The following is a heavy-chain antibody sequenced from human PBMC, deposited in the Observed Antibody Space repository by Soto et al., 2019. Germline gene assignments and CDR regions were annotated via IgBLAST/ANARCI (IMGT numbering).Heavy chain of an antibody. Sequence: GESLKISCKGSGYSFTSYWIGWVRQMPGKGLEWMGIIYPGDSDTRYSPSFQGQVTISADKSISTAYLQWSSLKASDTAMYYCASSVAARFIRDYYYGMDVWGQGTTVTVSS. J-gene: IGHJ6*02. D-gene: IGHD6-6*01. CDR2: IYPGDSDT. CDR1: GYSFTSYW. V-gene: IGHV5-51*01. CDR3: ASSVAARFIRDYYYGMDV.